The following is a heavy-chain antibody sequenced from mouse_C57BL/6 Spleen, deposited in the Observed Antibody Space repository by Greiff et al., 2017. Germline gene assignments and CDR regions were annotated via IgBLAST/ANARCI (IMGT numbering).Heavy chain of an antibody. CDR3: ARFNWDYAMDY. Sequence: VQLKESGPELVKPGASVKISCKASGYSFTGYYMNWVKQSPEKSLEWIGEINPSTGGTTYNQKFKAKATLTVDKSSSTAYMQLKSLTSEDSAVYYCARFNWDYAMDYWGQGTSVTVSS. V-gene: IGHV1-42*01. D-gene: IGHD4-1*02. CDR2: INPSTGGT. CDR1: GYSFTGYY. J-gene: IGHJ4*01.